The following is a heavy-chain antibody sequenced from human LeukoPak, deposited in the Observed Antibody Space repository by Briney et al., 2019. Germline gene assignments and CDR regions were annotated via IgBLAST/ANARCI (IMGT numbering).Heavy chain of an antibody. V-gene: IGHV3-21*01. J-gene: IGHJ3*02. CDR1: GFTFSSYS. D-gene: IGHD2-15*01. CDR3: AREVGSSSSVYAFDI. Sequence: GGSLRLSCAASGFTFSSYSMNWVRQAPGKGLEWVSSISSSSSYIYYADAVKGRFTISRDNAKNSLYLQMNSLRAEDTAVYYCAREVGSSSSVYAFDIWGQGTMVTVSS. CDR2: ISSSSSYI.